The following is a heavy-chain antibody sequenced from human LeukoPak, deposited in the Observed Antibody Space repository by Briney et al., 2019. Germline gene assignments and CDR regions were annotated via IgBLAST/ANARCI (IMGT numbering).Heavy chain of an antibody. D-gene: IGHD3-3*01. J-gene: IGHJ4*02. CDR2: INHSGST. Sequence: SETLSLTCAVYGGSFSGYYWSWIRQPPGKGLEWIGEINHSGSTNYNPSLKSRVTISVDTSKNQFSLKLSSVTAADTAVYYCARDATIFGIDYWGQGTLVTVSS. V-gene: IGHV4-34*01. CDR1: GGSFSGYY. CDR3: ARDATIFGIDY.